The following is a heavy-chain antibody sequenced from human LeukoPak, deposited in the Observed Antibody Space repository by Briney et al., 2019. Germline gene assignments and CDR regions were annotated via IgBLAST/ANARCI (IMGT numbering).Heavy chain of an antibody. CDR1: GGSFSGYY. Sequence: SETLSLTCAVYGGSFSGYYWSWLRQPPGKGLEWIGEINHSGSTNYNPSLKSRVTISVDTSKNQFSLKLSSVTAADAAVYYCATAAAGGYYFDYWGQGTLVTVSS. CDR3: ATAAAGGYYFDY. D-gene: IGHD6-13*01. CDR2: INHSGST. V-gene: IGHV4-34*01. J-gene: IGHJ4*02.